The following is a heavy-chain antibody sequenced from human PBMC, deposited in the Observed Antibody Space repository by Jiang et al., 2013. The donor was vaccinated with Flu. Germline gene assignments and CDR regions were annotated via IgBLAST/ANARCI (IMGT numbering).Heavy chain of an antibody. J-gene: IGHJ5*02. CDR2: TYYRSKWYN. CDR1: GDSVSSNSAA. V-gene: IGHV6-1*01. Sequence: SQTLSLTCAISGDSVSSNSAAWNWIRQSPSRGLEWLGRTYYRSKWYNDYAVSVKSRITINPDTSKNQFSLQLNSVTPEDTAVYYCAREGGYSYEDPTRMGVFDPWGQGTLVTVSS. D-gene: IGHD5-18*01. CDR3: AREGGYSYEDPTRMGVFDP.